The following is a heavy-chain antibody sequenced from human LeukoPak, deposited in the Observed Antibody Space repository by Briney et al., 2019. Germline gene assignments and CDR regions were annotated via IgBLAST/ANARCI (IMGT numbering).Heavy chain of an antibody. Sequence: GGSLRLSCVVSGFTTRGYWMSWVRQAPGKGLEWVANINEAGSEKAYVDSVTGRFTISKDNAKNSLHLQMNSLRAEDTAVYYCATLAYYDYVWGSYGGFDYWGQGTLVTVSS. D-gene: IGHD3-16*01. V-gene: IGHV3-7*01. J-gene: IGHJ4*02. CDR1: GFTTRGYW. CDR2: INEAGSEK. CDR3: ATLAYYDYVWGSYGGFDY.